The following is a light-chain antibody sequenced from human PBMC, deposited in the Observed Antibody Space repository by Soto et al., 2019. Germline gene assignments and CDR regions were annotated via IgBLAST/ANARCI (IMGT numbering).Light chain of an antibody. CDR2: YAY. V-gene: IGKV3-20*01. J-gene: IGKJ1*01. CDR3: QQYGGSPRT. CDR1: QSVSSNY. Sequence: EIVLTQSPGTLSLSPGEKATLSCRASQSVSSNYLAWYQQKPGQAPRLLIYYAYRRTTGIPDRFSGSGSGTDFTLTISGLEPEDFAVYYCQQYGGSPRTFGQGTTVDIK.